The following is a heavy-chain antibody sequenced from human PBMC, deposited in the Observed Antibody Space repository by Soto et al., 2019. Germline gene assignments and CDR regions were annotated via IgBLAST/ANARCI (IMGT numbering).Heavy chain of an antibody. CDR1: GGSISSGDYY. V-gene: IGHV4-30-4*01. CDR2: IYYSGST. D-gene: IGHD3-16*01. Sequence: SETLSLTCTVSGGSISSGDYYWSWIRQPPGKGLEWIGYIYYSGSTYYNPSLKSRVTISVDTSKNQFSLKLSSVTAADTAVYYCATGGYYYYYYGMDVWGQGTMVTVSS. CDR3: ATGGYYYYYYGMDV. J-gene: IGHJ6*02.